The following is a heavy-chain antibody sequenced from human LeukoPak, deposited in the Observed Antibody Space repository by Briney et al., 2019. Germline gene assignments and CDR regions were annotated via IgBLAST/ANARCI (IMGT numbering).Heavy chain of an antibody. J-gene: IGHJ5*02. CDR2: IYYSGST. CDR1: GGSISSSSYY. D-gene: IGHD6-13*01. Sequence: PSETLSLTCTVSGGSISSSSYYWGWIRQPPGKGLEWIGNIYYSGSTYYNPSLKSRVTISVDTSKNQFSLKLSSVTAADTAVYYCASSPSSSWYTWFDPWGQGTLVTVSS. CDR3: ASSPSSSWYTWFDP. V-gene: IGHV4-39*01.